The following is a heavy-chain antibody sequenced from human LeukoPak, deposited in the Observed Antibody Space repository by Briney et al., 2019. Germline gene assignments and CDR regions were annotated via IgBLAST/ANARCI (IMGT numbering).Heavy chain of an antibody. Sequence: GGSLRLSCAASGFTFNTHAIHWVRQTPGKGLQWVAVISYDGTNKYYADSVKGRFTISRDNSKNTMYLQMNSLSAEDTAVYYCARDLWVVSMVRGVMPIGYWGQGTLVTVSS. V-gene: IGHV3-30*03. D-gene: IGHD3-10*01. CDR1: GFTFNTHA. CDR3: ARDLWVVSMVRGVMPIGY. CDR2: ISYDGTNK. J-gene: IGHJ4*02.